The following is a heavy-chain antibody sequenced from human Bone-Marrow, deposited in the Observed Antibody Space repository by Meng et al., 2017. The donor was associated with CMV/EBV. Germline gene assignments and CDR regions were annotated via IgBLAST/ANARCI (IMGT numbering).Heavy chain of an antibody. CDR1: GYSISSGYY. CDR2: IYHSGST. V-gene: IGHV4-38-2*02. J-gene: IGHJ4*02. CDR3: ARDSGYSYGSLGY. Sequence: GSLRLSCTVSGYSISSGYYWGWIRQPPGKGLEWIGSIYHSGSTYYNPSLKSRVTISVDTSKNQFSLNLTSVTAADTAVYYCARDSGYSYGSLGYWGQGTLVTVSS. D-gene: IGHD5-18*01.